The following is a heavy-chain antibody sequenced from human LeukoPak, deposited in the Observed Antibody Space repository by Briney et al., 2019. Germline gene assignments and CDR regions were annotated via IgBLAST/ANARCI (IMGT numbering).Heavy chain of an antibody. D-gene: IGHD2/OR15-2a*01. CDR3: ATFDSTTHKADDAFDF. Sequence: GASVKVSCKASGYTFTAYNIHWVRQAPGQGLEWMGRINPNSGVTNYAQKFQGRVTMTRDTPINTAYMELSWLRSDDTAVYYCATFDSTTHKADDAFDFWGQGAMVTVSS. V-gene: IGHV1-2*06. CDR1: GYTFTAYN. CDR2: INPNSGVT. J-gene: IGHJ3*01.